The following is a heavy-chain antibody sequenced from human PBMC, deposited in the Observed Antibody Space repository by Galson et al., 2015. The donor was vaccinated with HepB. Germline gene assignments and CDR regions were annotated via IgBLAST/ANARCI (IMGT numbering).Heavy chain of an antibody. D-gene: IGHD1-26*01. CDR3: ARFPRGAYEAWIDS. J-gene: IGHJ5*01. CDR2: ISYLQ. V-gene: IGHV3-23*01. CDR1: GFTFGDYG. Sequence: SLRLSCAGSGFTFGDYGMAWVRQAPGKGLEWVAAISYLQHYAGSLGGRFAVSRDNSRNIFYLQMNTLRMEDTAIYYCARFPRGAYEAWIDSWGQGTLVTVSS.